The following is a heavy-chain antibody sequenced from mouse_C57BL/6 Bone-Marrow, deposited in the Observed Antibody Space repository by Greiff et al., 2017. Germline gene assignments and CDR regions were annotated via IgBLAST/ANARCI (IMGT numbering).Heavy chain of an antibody. CDR3: ASLIASGVGDYHALGY. Sequence: QVQLQQPGAELVKPGASVKLSCKASGYTFTSYWMHWVKQRPGPGLEWIGAIDPSDRDTTYNQRFKGKATLTVDKSSSTAYMQLSSLTSEASAVYYYASLIASGVGDYHALGYWDQGTSVTVSA. D-gene: IGHD1-1*01. CDR2: IDPSDRDT. J-gene: IGHJ4*01. V-gene: IGHV1-50*01. CDR1: GYTFTSYW.